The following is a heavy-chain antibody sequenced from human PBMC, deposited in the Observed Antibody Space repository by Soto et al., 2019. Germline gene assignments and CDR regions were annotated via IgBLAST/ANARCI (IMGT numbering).Heavy chain of an antibody. Sequence: QVQLQESGPGLVKPSQTLSLTCTVSGGSISSGDYYWNWIRQPPGKGLEWIVFIYNSGSTYYNPSLKSRVTISVDTSTNEFSLKLTSVTVADTAVYYCARNDYDYVWESPGGDAFDIWGQGTRVTVSS. CDR2: IYNSGST. D-gene: IGHD3-16*01. V-gene: IGHV4-30-4*01. CDR1: GGSISSGDYY. CDR3: ARNDYDYVWESPGGDAFDI. J-gene: IGHJ3*02.